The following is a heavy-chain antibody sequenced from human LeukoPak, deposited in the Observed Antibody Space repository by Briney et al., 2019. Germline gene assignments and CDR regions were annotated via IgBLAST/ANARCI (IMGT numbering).Heavy chain of an antibody. CDR1: AFTFSDYS. CDR3: ARDRLTSGSYFFDY. D-gene: IGHD1-26*01. CDR2: ISGRSSTI. J-gene: IGHJ4*02. Sequence: GGSLRLSCAASAFTFSDYSMNWVRQAPGKGLEWISYISGRSSTIYYADSVRGRFTISRDNAKNSMYLQMNSLRAEDTAVYCCARDRLTSGSYFFDYWGQGTLVTVSS. V-gene: IGHV3-48*01.